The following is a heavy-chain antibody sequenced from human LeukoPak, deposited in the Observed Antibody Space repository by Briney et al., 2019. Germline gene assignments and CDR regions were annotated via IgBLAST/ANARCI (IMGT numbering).Heavy chain of an antibody. V-gene: IGHV3-53*01. J-gene: IGHJ4*02. CDR1: GFTVSSNY. CDR3: AKDLYLRDFWSGYFDY. Sequence: GGSLRLSCAASGFTVSSNYISWVRQAPGKGLEWVSVLYSGGSTNYADSVQGRFTISRDSSKNTLFLHMNSLRAEDTAVFYCAKDLYLRDFWSGYFDYWGQGIPVTVSS. D-gene: IGHD3-3*01. CDR2: LYSGGST.